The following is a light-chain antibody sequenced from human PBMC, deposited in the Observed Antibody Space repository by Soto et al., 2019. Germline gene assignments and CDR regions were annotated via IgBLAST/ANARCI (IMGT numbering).Light chain of an antibody. CDR2: KAS. CDR1: ESIKTW. CDR3: QQYNDYRS. J-gene: IGKJ1*01. Sequence: DIQMTQSPSTLSAFVGDRVTITCRASESIKTWLAWYQQKPGKAPKLLIYKASSVDSGVPSRFSGSGSGTXFTLTXXXXXXXXXGTYFCQQYNDYRSFGQGTXXEIK. V-gene: IGKV1-5*03.